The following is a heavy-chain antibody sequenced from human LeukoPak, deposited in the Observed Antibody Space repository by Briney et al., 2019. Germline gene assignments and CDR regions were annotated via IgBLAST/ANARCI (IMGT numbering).Heavy chain of an antibody. D-gene: IGHD3-9*01. CDR3: ASDGDFDWLFALGY. CDR2: ISWNSGSI. Sequence: PGGSLRLSCAASGFTFDDYAMHWVRQAPGKGLEWVSGISWNSGSIGYADSVKGRFTISRDNAKNSLYLQMNSLRAEDTAVYYCASDGDFDWLFALGYWGQGTLVTVSS. V-gene: IGHV3-9*01. CDR1: GFTFDDYA. J-gene: IGHJ4*02.